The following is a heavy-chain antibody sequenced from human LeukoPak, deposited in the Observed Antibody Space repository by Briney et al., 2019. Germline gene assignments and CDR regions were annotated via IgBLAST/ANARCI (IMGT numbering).Heavy chain of an antibody. J-gene: IGHJ4*02. V-gene: IGHV3-23*01. CDR2: ISGSGGST. CDR3: ARDPYDSSDFYFDY. D-gene: IGHD3-22*01. CDR1: GFTFSSYA. Sequence: GGSLRLSCAASGFTFSSYAMSWVRQAPVKGLEGVAAISGSGGSTDYADCVKGRFTISIDNTKNTMYLQMNRLSAEDTAVYYCARDPYDSSDFYFDYWGQGTLVTVSS.